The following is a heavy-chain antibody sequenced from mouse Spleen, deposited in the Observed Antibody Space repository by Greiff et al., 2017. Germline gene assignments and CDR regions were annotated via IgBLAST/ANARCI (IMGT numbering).Heavy chain of an antibody. CDR3: ARLGRAMDY. CDR2: ISGGGSYT. D-gene: IGHD4-1*01. CDR1: GFTFSSYG. Sequence: EVKLMESGGGLVKPGGSLKLSCAASGFTFSSYGMSWVRQTPEKRLAWVATISGGGSYTYYPDSVKGRFTISRDNAKNNLYLQMSSLRSEDTALYYCARLGRAMDYWGQGTSVTVSS. J-gene: IGHJ4*01. V-gene: IGHV5-9-2*01.